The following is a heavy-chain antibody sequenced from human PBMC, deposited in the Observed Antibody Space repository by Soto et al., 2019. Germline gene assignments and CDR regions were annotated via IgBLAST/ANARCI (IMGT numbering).Heavy chain of an antibody. Sequence: GGSLRLSCAASGLTFSSYWMHWIRQPPGKGLEWISRINRDGSSTSYADSVKGRFTISRDNAKNTLYLQMNSLRAEDTAVYYCARVHDYGDYYDAFDIWGQGTMVTVSS. D-gene: IGHD4-17*01. CDR2: INRDGSST. CDR1: GLTFSSYW. V-gene: IGHV3-74*01. J-gene: IGHJ3*02. CDR3: ARVHDYGDYYDAFDI.